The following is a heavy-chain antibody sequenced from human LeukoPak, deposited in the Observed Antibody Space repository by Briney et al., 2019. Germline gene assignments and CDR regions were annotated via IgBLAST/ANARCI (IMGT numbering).Heavy chain of an antibody. V-gene: IGHV4-4*07. J-gene: IGHJ5*02. D-gene: IGHD3-10*01. CDR2: IYTSGST. CDR1: GGSISSYY. Sequence: SETLSLTCTVSGGSISSYYWSWIRQPAGKGLEWIGRIYTSGSTNYNPSLKSRVTMSVDTSKNQFSLKLSSVTAADTAVYYCAREWYYYGRSWFDPWGQGTLVTVSS. CDR3: AREWYYYGRSWFDP.